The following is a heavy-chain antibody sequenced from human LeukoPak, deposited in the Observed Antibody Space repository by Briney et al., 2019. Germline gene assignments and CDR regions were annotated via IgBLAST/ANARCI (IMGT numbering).Heavy chain of an antibody. D-gene: IGHD6-19*01. J-gene: IGHJ6*02. V-gene: IGHV3-21*01. CDR2: ISSSSSYI. CDR1: GFTFSSYA. CDR3: ARSHSSGWYDPTYYGMDV. Sequence: QPGGSLRLSCSASGFTFSSYAMHWVRQAPGKGLEWVSSISSSSSYIYYADSVKGRFTISRDNAKNSLYLQMNSLRAEDTAVYYCARSHSSGWYDPTYYGMDVWGQGTTVTVSS.